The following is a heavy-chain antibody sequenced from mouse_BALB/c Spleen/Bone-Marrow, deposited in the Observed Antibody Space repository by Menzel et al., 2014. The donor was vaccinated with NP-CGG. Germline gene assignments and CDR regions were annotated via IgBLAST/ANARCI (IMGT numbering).Heavy chain of an antibody. Sequence: EVKVVDSGGGLVQPGGSLKLSCAASGFTFSSYGISWVRQTPDRRLELVATINSNGGSTYYPDSVKGRFTISRDNAKNTLYLQMSSLKSEDTAMYYCARDRGGYGNPRSFAYWGQGTLVTVSA. V-gene: IGHV5-6-3*01. CDR3: ARDRGGYGNPRSFAY. CDR2: INSNGGST. D-gene: IGHD2-1*01. CDR1: GFTFSSYG. J-gene: IGHJ3*01.